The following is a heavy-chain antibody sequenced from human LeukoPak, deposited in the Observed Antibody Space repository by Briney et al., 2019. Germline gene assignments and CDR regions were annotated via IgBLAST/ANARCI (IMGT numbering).Heavy chain of an antibody. J-gene: IGHJ4*02. D-gene: IGHD2-8*02. V-gene: IGHV3-33*01. CDR1: GFTFSSYG. CDR2: IWYDGSNT. CDR3: ARDLTGSFDY. Sequence: GGSLRLSCAVSGFTFSSYGMHWVRQAPGKGLEGGAVIWYDGSNTYYADSVKGRFTISRDNSKNTLYLQMNSLRAEDTAVYYCARDLTGSFDYWGQGTLVTVSS.